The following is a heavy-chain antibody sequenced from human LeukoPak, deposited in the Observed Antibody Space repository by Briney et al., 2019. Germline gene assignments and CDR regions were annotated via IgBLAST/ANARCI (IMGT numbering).Heavy chain of an antibody. D-gene: IGHD6-19*01. CDR2: INGAGSST. V-gene: IGHV3-74*01. CDR3: ARDLFFSDAGYSSGWRAEYFHH. Sequence: GGSLRLSCAASGFTFSHYWMQWVRQAPGKGLVWVSRINGAGSSTSYADSVKGRFTVSRDNAKNTLNLQMNSLRAEDTAVYYCARDLFFSDAGYSSGWRAEYFHHWGQGTLVTVSS. CDR1: GFTFSHYW. J-gene: IGHJ1*01.